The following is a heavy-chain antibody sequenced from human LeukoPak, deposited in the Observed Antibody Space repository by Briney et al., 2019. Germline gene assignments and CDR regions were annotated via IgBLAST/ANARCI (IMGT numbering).Heavy chain of an antibody. CDR1: GFTFSSYA. J-gene: IGHJ4*02. V-gene: IGHV3-23*01. CDR3: ARSRGNPYYFDY. Sequence: GGSLRLSCAASGFTFSSYAMSWVRQAPGKGLEWVSAISGSGGSTYYADSVKGRFTISRDNANNSLYLQMNSLRADDTAVYYCARSRGNPYYFDYWGQGTLVTVS. D-gene: IGHD4-23*01. CDR2: ISGSGGST.